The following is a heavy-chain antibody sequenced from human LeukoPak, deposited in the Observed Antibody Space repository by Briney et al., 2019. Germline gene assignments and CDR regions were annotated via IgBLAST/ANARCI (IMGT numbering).Heavy chain of an antibody. CDR3: ARHLRRSSGWYGEYYFDY. Sequence: GESLKISCKGSGYSFTSYWISWVRQMPGKGLEWVGRIDPSDSYTNYSPSFQGHVTISADKSISTAYLQWSSLKASDTAMYYCARHLRRSSGWYGEYYFDYWGQGTLVTVSS. V-gene: IGHV5-10-1*01. CDR1: GYSFTSYW. D-gene: IGHD6-19*01. J-gene: IGHJ4*02. CDR2: IDPSDSYT.